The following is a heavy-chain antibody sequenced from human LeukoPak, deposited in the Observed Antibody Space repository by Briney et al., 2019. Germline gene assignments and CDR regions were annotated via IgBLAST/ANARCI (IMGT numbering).Heavy chain of an antibody. J-gene: IGHJ4*02. CDR3: ARAPRYNWNGPGFDY. CDR1: GYTFTSYG. D-gene: IGHD1-1*01. Sequence: ASVKVSCKASGYTFTSYGISWVRQAPGQGLEWMGWISAYNGNTNYAQKLQGRVTMTTDTSTSTAYMELRSLRSDDTAVYYCARAPRYNWNGPGFDYWGQGTLVTVSS. V-gene: IGHV1-18*01. CDR2: ISAYNGNT.